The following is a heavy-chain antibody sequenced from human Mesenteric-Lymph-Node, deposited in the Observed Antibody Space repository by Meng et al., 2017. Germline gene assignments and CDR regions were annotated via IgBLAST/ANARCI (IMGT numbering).Heavy chain of an antibody. CDR3: ARDRPGGIWA. V-gene: IGHV3-30*04. J-gene: IGHJ5*02. CDR1: GFTFSSYA. Sequence: GESLKISCAASGFTFSSYAMHWVRQAPGKGLEWVAVISYDGSNKYYADSVKGRFTISRDNSKNTLYLQMNSLRAEDTALYFCARDRPGGIWAWGQGALVTVSS. CDR2: ISYDGSNK. D-gene: IGHD2-15*01.